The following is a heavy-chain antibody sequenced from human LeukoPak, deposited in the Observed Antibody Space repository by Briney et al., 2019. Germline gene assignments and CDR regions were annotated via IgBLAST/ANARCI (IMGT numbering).Heavy chain of an antibody. J-gene: IGHJ4*02. CDR1: GFNFSDSR. CDR3: ARVDRYSSSPSSFDN. V-gene: IGHV3-11*04. Sequence: GGSLRLSCATSGFNFSDSRMTWVRQAPGKGLEWVSCVSRSGTTIYYADSMKGRFTISRDNAKNSLYLQMNSLRAEDTAVHYCARVDRYSSSPSSFDNWGQGTLVTVSS. CDR2: VSRSGTTI. D-gene: IGHD6-13*01.